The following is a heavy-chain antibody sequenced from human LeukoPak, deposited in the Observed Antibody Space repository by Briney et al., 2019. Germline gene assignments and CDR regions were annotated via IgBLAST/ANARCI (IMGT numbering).Heavy chain of an antibody. CDR2: INSDGSST. CDR1: GFTFSSYW. CDR3: ARDSTGYDSSGYYHYYYYMDV. V-gene: IGHV3-74*01. Sequence: GGSLRLSCAASGFTFSSYWMHWVRQAPGKGLVWVSCINSDGSSTSYADSVKGRFTISRDNAKNTLYLQMNSLRAEDTAVYYCARDSTGYDSSGYYHYYYYMDVWGKGTTVTVSS. J-gene: IGHJ6*03. D-gene: IGHD3-22*01.